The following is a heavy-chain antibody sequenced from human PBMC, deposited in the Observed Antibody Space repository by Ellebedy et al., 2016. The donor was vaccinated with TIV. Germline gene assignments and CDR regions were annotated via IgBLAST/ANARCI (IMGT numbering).Heavy chain of an antibody. J-gene: IGHJ4*02. CDR1: GGSISSDSYS. D-gene: IGHD5-24*01. CDR2: FSYGGRT. CDR3: ARSRDLSDY. V-gene: IGHV4-39*01. Sequence: SETLSLTXTVSGGSISSDSYSWGWIRQPPGKGLEWIGTFSYGGRTFYNPSLKSRVTVSVDTSKNQFSLTLTSVTAADTAVYYCARSRDLSDYWGQGTLVTVSS.